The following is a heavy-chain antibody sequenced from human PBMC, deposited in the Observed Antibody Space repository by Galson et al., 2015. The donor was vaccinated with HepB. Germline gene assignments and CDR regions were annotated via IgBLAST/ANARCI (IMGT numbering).Heavy chain of an antibody. CDR2: ISAYNGNT. J-gene: IGHJ4*02. D-gene: IGHD4-23*01. V-gene: IGHV1-18*01. CDR3: ARDRTTVVRSPPYY. Sequence: SVKVSCKASGYTFTSYGISWVRQAPGQGLKWMGWISAYNGNTNYAQKLQGRVTMTTDTSTSTAYMELRSLRSDDTAVYYCARDRTTVVRSPPYYWGQGALVTVSS. CDR1: GYTFTSYG.